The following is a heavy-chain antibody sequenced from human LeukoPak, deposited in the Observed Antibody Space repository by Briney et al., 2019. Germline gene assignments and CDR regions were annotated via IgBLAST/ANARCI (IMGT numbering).Heavy chain of an antibody. Sequence: SGTLSLTCTVSGGSISSYYWSWIRQPAGKGLEWIGRIYTSGSTNYNPSLKSRVTMSVDTSKNQFSLKLSSVTAADTAVYYCARERERMYYDILTGYYTLNAFDIWGQGTMVTVSS. V-gene: IGHV4-4*07. CDR2: IYTSGST. J-gene: IGHJ3*02. D-gene: IGHD3-9*01. CDR1: GGSISSYY. CDR3: ARERERMYYDILTGYYTLNAFDI.